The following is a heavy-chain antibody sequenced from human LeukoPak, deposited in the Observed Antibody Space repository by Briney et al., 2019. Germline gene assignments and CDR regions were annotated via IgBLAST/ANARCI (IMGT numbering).Heavy chain of an antibody. J-gene: IGHJ4*02. CDR1: GFTFSNYE. CDR3: AREAAVRIRGYFDY. D-gene: IGHD2-2*01. Sequence: PGGSLRLSCAVSGFTFSNYEMNWVRQAPGKGLEWVSYISSSSSTIYYVDSVKGRFTISRDNAKNSLFLQMNSLRDEDTAVYYCAREAAVRIRGYFDYWGQGSLVTVSS. CDR2: ISSSSSTI. V-gene: IGHV3-48*02.